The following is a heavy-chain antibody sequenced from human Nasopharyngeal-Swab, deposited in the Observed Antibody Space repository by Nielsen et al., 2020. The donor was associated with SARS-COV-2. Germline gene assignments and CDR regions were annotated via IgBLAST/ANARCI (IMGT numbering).Heavy chain of an antibody. CDR2: IYSGGCT. Sequence: GESLKISCAASGFTVRSNYMSWVRQAPGKGLEWVSVIYSGGCTYYADSVKGRFTISRDNSKNTLYLQMNSLRAEDTAVYYCAEAGPRAYYYYMDDWGKGTTVTVSS. V-gene: IGHV3-53*01. D-gene: IGHD6-25*01. J-gene: IGHJ6*03. CDR1: GFTVRSNY. CDR3: AEAGPRAYYYYMDD.